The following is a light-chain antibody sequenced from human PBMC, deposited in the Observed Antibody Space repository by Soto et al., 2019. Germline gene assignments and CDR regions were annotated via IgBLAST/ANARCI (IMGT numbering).Light chain of an antibody. CDR3: SSYTSSSTLVI. CDR1: SSDVGGYNY. CDR2: EVS. Sequence: QSVLTQPASVSGSPGQSITISCTGTSSDVGGYNYVSWYQQHPGKAPKLLIYEVSNRPSGVSNRFSGSKSGNTASLTISGLHAEDEADYCCSSYTSSSTLVIFGGGTQLTVL. V-gene: IGLV2-14*01. J-gene: IGLJ2*01.